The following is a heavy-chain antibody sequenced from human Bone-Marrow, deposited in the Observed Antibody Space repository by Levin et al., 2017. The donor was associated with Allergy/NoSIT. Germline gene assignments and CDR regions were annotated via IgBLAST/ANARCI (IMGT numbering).Heavy chain of an antibody. CDR1: GYTFTNYG. D-gene: IGHD3-16*01. V-gene: IGHV1-18*01. CDR2: ISAETGAT. Sequence: VASVKVSCKNSGYTFTNYGINWVRQAPGQGLEWVGWISAETGATDSAQSFQDRVTFTTDATTATAYMELTSLRPDDTAVYYCVRESWGIYGRFFDFWGQGTLVTVSS. J-gene: IGHJ4*02. CDR3: VRESWGIYGRFFDF.